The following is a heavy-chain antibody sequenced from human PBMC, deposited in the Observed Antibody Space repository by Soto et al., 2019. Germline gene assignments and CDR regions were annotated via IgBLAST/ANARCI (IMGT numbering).Heavy chain of an antibody. CDR2: ISSSSSTI. CDR3: AREGYYLNGFDP. CDR1: GLTFSSYS. Sequence: PVGLIRLSYAASGLTFSSYSMDWVRKAPGKGLEWVSYISSSSSTIYYADSVKGRFTISRDNAKNSLYLQMNSLRAEDTAVYYCAREGYYLNGFDPWGQGTLVTVS. V-gene: IGHV3-48*01. D-gene: IGHD3-10*01. J-gene: IGHJ5*02.